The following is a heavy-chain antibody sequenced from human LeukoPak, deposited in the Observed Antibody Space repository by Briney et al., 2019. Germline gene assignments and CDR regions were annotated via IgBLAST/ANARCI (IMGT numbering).Heavy chain of an antibody. CDR3: ARGATLGYFDY. V-gene: IGHV3-74*01. CDR1: GFTFSSYW. D-gene: IGHD1-26*01. CDR2: INSDGSST. J-gene: IGHJ4*02. Sequence: GGSLRLSCAASGFTFSSYWMHWVRQAPGKGLVWVSRINSDGSSTSYADSVKGRFTISRDNAKNTLYPQMNSLRAEDTAVYYCARGATLGYFDYWGQGTLVTVSS.